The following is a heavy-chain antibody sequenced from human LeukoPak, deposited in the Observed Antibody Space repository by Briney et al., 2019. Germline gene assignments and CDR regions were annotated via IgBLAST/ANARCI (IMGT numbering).Heavy chain of an antibody. J-gene: IGHJ3*02. D-gene: IGHD3-22*01. CDR1: GFTFSSYE. V-gene: IGHV3-48*03. Sequence: SGGSLRLSCAASGFTFSSYEMHWVRQAPGKGLEWVSYISSNGSTIYYADSVQGRFTISRDNAKSSLYLQMNSLRAEDKAVYYCARDHDSSGYYEPFDAFDIWGQGTMVTVSS. CDR2: ISSNGSTI. CDR3: ARDHDSSGYYEPFDAFDI.